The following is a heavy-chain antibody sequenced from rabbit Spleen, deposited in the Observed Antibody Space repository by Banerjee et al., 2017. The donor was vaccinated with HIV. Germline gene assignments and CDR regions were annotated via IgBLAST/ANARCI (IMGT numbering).Heavy chain of an antibody. J-gene: IGHJ6*01. Sequence: QEQLEESGGDLVKPGASLTLTCTASGFSLSGNYMCWVRQAPGKGLEWIGCIYTDDGSTYYASWAKGRFTISKTSSTTGTLQMTSLTAADTATYFCARGIAYGYAGDTYPPYAMDLWGPGTLVTVS. CDR3: ARGIAYGYAGDTYPPYAMDL. CDR1: GFSLSGNY. V-gene: IGHV1S45*01. CDR2: IYTDDGST. D-gene: IGHD6-1*01.